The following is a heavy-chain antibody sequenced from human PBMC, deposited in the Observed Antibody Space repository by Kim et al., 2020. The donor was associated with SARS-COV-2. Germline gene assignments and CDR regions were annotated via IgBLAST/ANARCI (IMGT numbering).Heavy chain of an antibody. J-gene: IGHJ6*02. CDR3: ASGNLLWFGELYEGERYGMVV. V-gene: IGHV4-39*01. CDR1: GGSISSSSYY. D-gene: IGHD3-10*01. Sequence: SETLSLTCTVSGGSISSSSYYWGWIRQPPGKGLEWIGSIYYSGSTYYNPSLKSRVTISVDTSKNQFSLKLSSVTAADTAVYYCASGNLLWFGELYEGERYGMVVWGRGTTVTVSS. CDR2: IYYSGST.